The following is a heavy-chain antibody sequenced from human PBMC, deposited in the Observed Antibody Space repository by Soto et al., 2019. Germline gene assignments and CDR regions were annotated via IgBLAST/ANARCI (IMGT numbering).Heavy chain of an antibody. V-gene: IGHV3-66*01. J-gene: IGHJ3*02. CDR2: IYNEFT. CDR3: VREPRYCSGGSCSIMGDAFDI. CDR1: GFTVTEIY. D-gene: IGHD2-15*01. Sequence: GGSLRLSCVASGFTVTEIYMNWVRQAPGKGLEWVLVIYNEFTDYADSVRGRFSISTDSSKNALYLQMNSLRAEDSAVYYCVREPRYCSGGSCSIMGDAFDIWGQGTMVTVSS.